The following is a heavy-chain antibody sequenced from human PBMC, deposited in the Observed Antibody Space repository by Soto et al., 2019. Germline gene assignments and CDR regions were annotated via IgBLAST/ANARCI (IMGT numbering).Heavy chain of an antibody. D-gene: IGHD3-3*01. Sequence: GGSLRLSCAASGFTFGSYWMSWVRQAPGKGLEWVANIKQDGSEKYYVDSVKGRFTISRDNAKNSLYLQMNSLRAEDTAVYYCARDRWFLEGFDYWGQGTLVTVSS. CDR3: ARDRWFLEGFDY. CDR1: GFTFGSYW. CDR2: IKQDGSEK. V-gene: IGHV3-7*04. J-gene: IGHJ4*02.